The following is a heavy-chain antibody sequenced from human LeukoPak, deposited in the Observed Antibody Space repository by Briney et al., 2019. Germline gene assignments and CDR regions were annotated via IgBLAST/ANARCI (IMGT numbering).Heavy chain of an antibody. CDR1: GASVGSAGYY. D-gene: IGHD1-26*01. CDR2: VYYIANT. CDR3: ARTQSQSGSYRYYFGY. J-gene: IGHJ4*02. V-gene: IGHV4-61*08. Sequence: SETLSLTCTVSGASVGSAGYYWSWIRQPPGWGLEWIGYVYYIANTNYNPSLKSRVTMSVNPSKNQFSLKLNSVTAADTAMYYCARTQSQSGSYRYYFGYWGQGTRVTVSS.